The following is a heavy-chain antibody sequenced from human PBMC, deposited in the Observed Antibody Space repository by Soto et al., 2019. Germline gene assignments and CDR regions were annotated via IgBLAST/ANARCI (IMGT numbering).Heavy chain of an antibody. J-gene: IGHJ5*02. CDR2: ISSSGITV. CDR1: GFKFSDHY. D-gene: IGHD3-10*01. Sequence: QVQLVESGGDLVNPGGSLRLSCAAAGFKFSDHYMSWVRQAPGKAPEWLYYISSSGITVHYGVSVNGRFTISRDSAKNSGCLKMNGLRREETAIYYCVRSRVKGIREIPITSFSCDLWGQATLVTFSS. V-gene: IGHV3-11*01. CDR3: VRSRVKGIREIPITSFSCDL.